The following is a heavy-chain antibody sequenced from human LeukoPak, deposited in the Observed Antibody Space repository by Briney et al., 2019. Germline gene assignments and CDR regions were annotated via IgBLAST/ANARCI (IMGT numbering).Heavy chain of an antibody. CDR3: ARDLGGYCSSTSCSNWFDP. CDR1: GYTFTSYY. V-gene: IGHV1-46*01. CDR2: INPSGGST. Sequence: GASVKVSCKASGYTFTSYYMHWVRQAPGQGLEWMGIINPSGGSTSYAQKFQGRVTMTRDTSTSTVYMELSSLRSEDTAVYYCARDLGGYCSSTSCSNWFDPWGQETLVTVSS. J-gene: IGHJ5*02. D-gene: IGHD2-2*01.